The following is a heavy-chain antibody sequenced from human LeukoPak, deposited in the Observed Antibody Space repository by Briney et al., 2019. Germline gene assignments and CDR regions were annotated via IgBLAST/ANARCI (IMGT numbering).Heavy chain of an antibody. D-gene: IGHD3-16*01. CDR2: ISASGHYT. Sequence: GGSLRLSCEASGFTFSNSAMSWVRQAPGKGLEWVSGISASGHYTYNADSAKGRFTISRDNSKNTLYLQMNSLRAEDTALYVCAKDGSWGDYYFYFYIDVWGKGTTVTVSS. J-gene: IGHJ6*03. CDR1: GFTFSNSA. CDR3: AKDGSWGDYYFYFYIDV. V-gene: IGHV3-23*01.